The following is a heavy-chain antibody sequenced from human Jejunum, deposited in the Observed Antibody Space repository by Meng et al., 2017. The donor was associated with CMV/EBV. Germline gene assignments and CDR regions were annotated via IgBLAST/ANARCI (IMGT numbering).Heavy chain of an antibody. D-gene: IGHD1-26*01. CDR2: IGASGSDT. Sequence: ASGFNFANHAMSWVRQAPGKGLQWVSGIGASGSDTYYADSVKGRFTISRDNSKNTLYLQMNSLRAEDTAIYYCAKDHGHTGSYYKNYWGQGTLVTVSS. V-gene: IGHV3-23*01. CDR3: AKDHGHTGSYYKNY. CDR1: GFNFANHA. J-gene: IGHJ4*02.